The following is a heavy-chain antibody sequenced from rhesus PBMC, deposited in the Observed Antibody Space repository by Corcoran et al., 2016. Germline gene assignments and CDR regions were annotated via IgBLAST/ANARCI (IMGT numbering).Heavy chain of an antibody. J-gene: IGHJ2*01. V-gene: IGHV1S2*01. CDR2: INPYNGNT. CDR3: ASGSSYVHDWYFDL. CDR1: GYTFTDYY. D-gene: IGHD4-29*01. Sequence: QVQLVQSGAEVKKPGSSVKVSCKASGYTFTDYYMQWVRHAPRQGLEWMGWINPYNGNTKYAQKCQGRVTMTRDTSTSTAYMELSSLRSEDTAVYYCASGSSYVHDWYFDLWGPGTPITISS.